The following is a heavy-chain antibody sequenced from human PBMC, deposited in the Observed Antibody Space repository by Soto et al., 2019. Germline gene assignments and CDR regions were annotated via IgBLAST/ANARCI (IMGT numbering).Heavy chain of an antibody. J-gene: IGHJ5*02. D-gene: IGHD6-19*01. CDR1: GYTFTSYA. CDR3: ARSRIAVAGTKGFDP. V-gene: IGHV1-3*01. CDR2: INAGNGNT. Sequence: ASVKVSCKASGYTFTSYAMHWVRQAPGQRLEWMGWINAGNGNTKYSQKFQGRVTITRDTSASTAYMELSSLRSEDTAVYYCARSRIAVAGTKGFDPWGQGTLVT.